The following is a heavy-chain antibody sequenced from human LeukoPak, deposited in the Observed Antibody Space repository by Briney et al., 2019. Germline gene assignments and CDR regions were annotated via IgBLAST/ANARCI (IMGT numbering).Heavy chain of an antibody. CDR1: GFTFRRHW. Sequence: GGSLRLSCAASGFTFRRHWMHWVRQAPGKGLVWVSRIKSDGTSTTYADSVKGRFTISRDNAKNTLYLQMNTLRAEDTAVYYCARSDWFDPWGQGTLVTVSS. V-gene: IGHV3-74*01. J-gene: IGHJ5*02. CDR2: IKSDGTST. CDR3: ARSDWFDP.